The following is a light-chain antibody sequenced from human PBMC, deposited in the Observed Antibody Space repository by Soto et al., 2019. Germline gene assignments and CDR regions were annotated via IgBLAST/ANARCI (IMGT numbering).Light chain of an antibody. J-gene: IGLJ3*02. V-gene: IGLV3-1*01. Sequence: SYELTQPPSVSVSPGQTASITCSGDKLGDHYVAWYQQKPGQSPVVVIYQDNNRPSGIPERFSGSNSGNTASLTISGTQAMDEADYYCQTWDSSTVVFGGGTKVTVL. CDR1: KLGDHY. CDR2: QDN. CDR3: QTWDSSTVV.